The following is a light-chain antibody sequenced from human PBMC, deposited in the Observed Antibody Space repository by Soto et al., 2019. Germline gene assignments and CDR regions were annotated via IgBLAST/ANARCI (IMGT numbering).Light chain of an antibody. V-gene: IGKV4-1*01. CDR2: WAS. Sequence: DIVMTQSPDSLAVSLGERATINCKSSQSVLYSSNNKNYLAWYQQRPGQPPKLLIYWASTRESGVPDRFSGXXXXXXXXXXITSLQAEDVAVYYCQQYESTPPTFGQGTKLEI. CDR1: QSVLYSSNNKNY. J-gene: IGKJ2*01. CDR3: QQYESTPPT.